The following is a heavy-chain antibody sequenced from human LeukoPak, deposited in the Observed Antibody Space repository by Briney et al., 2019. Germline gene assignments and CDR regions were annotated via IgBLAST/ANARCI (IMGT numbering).Heavy chain of an antibody. D-gene: IGHD5-24*01. Sequence: ASVKVSCKASGYSFTGHYIHWVRQAPGQGLEWMGWINPNSGGTKYAQKFQGRVTMTRDTSISTAYMELSSLRSDDTAVYYCARDKGDGYKSGPGAFDIWGQGTMVTVSS. CDR3: ARDKGDGYKSGPGAFDI. V-gene: IGHV1-2*02. CDR2: INPNSGGT. J-gene: IGHJ3*02. CDR1: GYSFTGHY.